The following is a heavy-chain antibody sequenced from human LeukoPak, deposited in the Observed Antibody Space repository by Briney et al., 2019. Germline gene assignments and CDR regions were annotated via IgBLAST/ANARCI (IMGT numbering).Heavy chain of an antibody. V-gene: IGHV5-51*01. CDR1: GYSFTSYW. Sequence: GESLKISCKGSGYSFTSYWIGWVRQVPGKGLEWMGIIYPGDSDTRYNPSFQGQVTISADKSISTAYLQWSSLKASDTAMYYCARHSLYCSGGSCYSERRAFDIWGQGTMVTVSS. CDR2: IYPGDSDT. J-gene: IGHJ3*02. CDR3: ARHSLYCSGGSCYSERRAFDI. D-gene: IGHD2-15*01.